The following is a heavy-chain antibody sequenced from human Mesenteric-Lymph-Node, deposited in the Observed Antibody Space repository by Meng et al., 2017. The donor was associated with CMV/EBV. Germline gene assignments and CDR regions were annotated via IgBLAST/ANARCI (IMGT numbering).Heavy chain of an antibody. CDR1: GGSFSGYY. CDR3: ARGFRLGRYYGMDV. Sequence: SETLSLTCAVYGGSFSGYYWSWIRQPPGKGLEWIGAINHSGSTNYNPSLKSRVTISVDTSKNQFSLKLSSVTAADTAVYYCARGFRLGRYYGMDVWGQGTTVTVSS. CDR2: INHSGST. V-gene: IGHV4-34*01. J-gene: IGHJ6*02. D-gene: IGHD2/OR15-2a*01.